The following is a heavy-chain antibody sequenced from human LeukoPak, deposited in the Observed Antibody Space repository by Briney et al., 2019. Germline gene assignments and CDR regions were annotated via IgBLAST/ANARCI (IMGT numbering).Heavy chain of an antibody. CDR1: GFTFSSYA. J-gene: IGHJ4*02. CDR2: ISYDGTNK. V-gene: IGHV3-30-3*01. CDR3: ARESPACGEDCYFDY. D-gene: IGHD2-21*02. Sequence: PGGSLRLSCSASGFTFSSYAMHWVRQAPGRGLEWVAGISYDGTNKYYADSVKGRFTISRDNSKNTLYLQMNSLRTDDTAVYYCARESPACGEDCYFDYWGQGTLVTVSS.